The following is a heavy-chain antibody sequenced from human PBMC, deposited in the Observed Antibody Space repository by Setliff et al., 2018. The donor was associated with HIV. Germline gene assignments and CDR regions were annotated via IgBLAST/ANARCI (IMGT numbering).Heavy chain of an antibody. Sequence: SETLSLTCTVSGSSISSNYYWAWIRQAPGKGLEWIGCIDASANTYYIPSLKSRATISIDTSKNQLSLKLRSVTAADTAVYYCARHDGGGYYSLDYWGQGTLVTVSS. D-gene: IGHD3-22*01. V-gene: IGHV4-38-2*02. J-gene: IGHJ4*02. CDR1: GSSISSNYY. CDR3: ARHDGGGYYSLDY. CDR2: IDASANT.